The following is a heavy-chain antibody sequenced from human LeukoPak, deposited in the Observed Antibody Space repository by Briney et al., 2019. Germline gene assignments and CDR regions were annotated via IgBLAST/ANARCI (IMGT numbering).Heavy chain of an antibody. Sequence: SETLSLTCNVSGGSIRGYYWSWIRQPPGKGLEWIGYIYSSGSTNYNPSLKSRVTMSVDTSKNQFSLKLSSVTAADTAVYYCARGRGIAAASDYWGQGTLVTVSS. CDR3: ARGRGIAAASDY. D-gene: IGHD6-13*01. V-gene: IGHV4-59*12. J-gene: IGHJ4*02. CDR1: GGSIRGYY. CDR2: IYSSGST.